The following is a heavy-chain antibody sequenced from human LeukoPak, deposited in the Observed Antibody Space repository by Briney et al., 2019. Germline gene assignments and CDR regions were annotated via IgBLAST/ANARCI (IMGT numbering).Heavy chain of an antibody. J-gene: IGHJ4*02. V-gene: IGHV4-59*01. CDR3: ARDVAGSFDY. CDR1: GGSISSYY. CDR2: IYYSGST. D-gene: IGHD3-10*01. Sequence: PSETLSLTCTVSGGSISSYYWSWIRQPPGKGLEWIGYIYYSGSTNYNPSLKSRVTISVDTSKNQFSLKLSSVTAADTAVYYCARDVAGSFDYWGQGTLVTVSS.